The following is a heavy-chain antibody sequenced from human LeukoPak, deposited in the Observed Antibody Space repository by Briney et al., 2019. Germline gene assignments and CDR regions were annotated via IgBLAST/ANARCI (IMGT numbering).Heavy chain of an antibody. Sequence: NPSQTLSLTCTVSGGSISSGSYYWSWIRQPPGKGLEWIGYIYYSGSTNYNPSLKSRVTISVDTSKKQFSLKLSSVTAADTAVYYCARDRSFYSNYLSDYFDYWGQGTLVTVSS. V-gene: IGHV4-61*01. CDR1: GGSISSGSYY. CDR3: ARDRSFYSNYLSDYFDY. J-gene: IGHJ4*02. D-gene: IGHD4-11*01. CDR2: IYYSGST.